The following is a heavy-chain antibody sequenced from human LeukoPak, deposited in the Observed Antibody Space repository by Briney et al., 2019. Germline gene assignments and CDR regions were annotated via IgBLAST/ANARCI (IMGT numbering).Heavy chain of an antibody. D-gene: IGHD6-19*01. CDR1: GYTFTVYY. CDR2: INPNSGGT. V-gene: IGHV1-2*02. Sequence: ASVTVSFKSSGYTFTVYYMHWVRQAPGQGLEWMGWINPNSGGTNYAQKFQGRVTMTRDTSISTAYMELSRLRSDDTAVYYCARGSVAGEWDWFDHWGQGTLVTVSS. J-gene: IGHJ5*02. CDR3: ARGSVAGEWDWFDH.